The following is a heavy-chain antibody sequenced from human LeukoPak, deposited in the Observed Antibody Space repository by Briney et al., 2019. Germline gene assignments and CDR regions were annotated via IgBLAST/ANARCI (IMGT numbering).Heavy chain of an antibody. D-gene: IGHD6-13*01. CDR2: ISSSGSNI. Sequence: PGGSLRLSCAAWGFTFSSYEMNWVRQAPGKGGEGVSYISSSGSNILYADCVKGRFTISRENEKNSVYLQIDSLRAEDTAVYYCARLPGPYSSSWSVGGVIDYWGQGTLVTVSS. V-gene: IGHV3-48*03. J-gene: IGHJ4*02. CDR3: ARLPGPYSSSWSVGGVIDY. CDR1: GFTFSSYE.